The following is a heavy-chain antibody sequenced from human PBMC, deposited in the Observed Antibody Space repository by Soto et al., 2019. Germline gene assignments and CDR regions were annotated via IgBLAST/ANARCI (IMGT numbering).Heavy chain of an antibody. CDR3: AQDTGGDLKYDAFDI. CDR2: ISWNSGSI. CDR1: GFTFDDYA. Sequence: EVQLVESGGGLVQPGRSLRLSCAASGFTFDDYAMNWVRQAPGKGLEWVSGISWNSGSIGYADSVKGRFTISRDNAKNSLYLQMNSLRAEDTALYCCAQDTGGDLKYDAFDIWGQGSMVTVSS. V-gene: IGHV3-9*01. J-gene: IGHJ3*02. D-gene: IGHD4-17*01.